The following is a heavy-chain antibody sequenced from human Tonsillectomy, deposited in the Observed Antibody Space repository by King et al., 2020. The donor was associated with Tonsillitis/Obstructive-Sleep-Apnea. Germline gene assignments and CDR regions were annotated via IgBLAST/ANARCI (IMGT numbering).Heavy chain of an antibody. D-gene: IGHD6-13*01. CDR3: AKDTRGWVSSPNWFDS. CDR1: GFKFDKFA. Sequence: VQLVESGGGLLQPGRSLRLSCVVSGFKFDKFAMHWVRQVPGKGLEWVSGISFNSGAIAYGDSVKGRFTISRDNAKDTLYLQMNSVRTEDTALYYCAKDTRGWVSSPNWFDSGGQGTLVTVSS. J-gene: IGHJ5*01. CDR2: ISFNSGAI. V-gene: IGHV3-9*01.